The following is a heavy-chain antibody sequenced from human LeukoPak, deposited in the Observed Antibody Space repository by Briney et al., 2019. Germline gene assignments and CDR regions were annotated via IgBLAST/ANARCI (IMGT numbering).Heavy chain of an antibody. Sequence: ASVKVSCKASGYTLTSYYMHWVRQAPGQGLEWMGIINPSGGSTSYAQKFQGRVTMTRDMSTSTAYMELSRLRSDDTAVYYCARDRGSVARQLVRNGVDYWGQGTLVTVAS. J-gene: IGHJ4*02. V-gene: IGHV1-46*01. CDR2: INPSGGST. CDR1: GYTLTSYY. CDR3: ARDRGSVARQLVRNGVDY. D-gene: IGHD6-13*01.